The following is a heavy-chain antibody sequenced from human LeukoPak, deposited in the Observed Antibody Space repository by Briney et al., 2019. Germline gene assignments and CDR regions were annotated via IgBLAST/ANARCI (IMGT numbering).Heavy chain of an antibody. CDR1: GGSISSGSYY. Sequence: PSETLSLTCTVSGGSISSGSYYWSWIRQPAGKGLEWIGRIYTSGSTNYNPSLKSRVTISVDTSKNQFSLKLSSVTAADTAVYYCASDGLSFWSGYYKRGYYYYMDVWGKGTTVTVSS. CDR3: ASDGLSFWSGYYKRGYYYYMDV. V-gene: IGHV4-61*02. D-gene: IGHD3-3*01. J-gene: IGHJ6*03. CDR2: IYTSGST.